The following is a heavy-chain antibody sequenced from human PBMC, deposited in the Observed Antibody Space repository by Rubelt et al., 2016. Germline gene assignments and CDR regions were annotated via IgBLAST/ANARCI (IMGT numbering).Heavy chain of an antibody. CDR2: IDWDDDK. D-gene: IGHD3-3*01. CDR1: GFSLSTSGMC. CDR3: ARTGVWSGYYRGRVNYYGMDV. Sequence: QVTLRESGPALVKPTQTLTLTCTFSGFSLSTSGMCVSWIRQPPGKALEWLALIDWDDDKYYSTSLKTRLTISKDTSKNQVVLTMTNMDPVDTATYYCARTGVWSGYYRGRVNYYGMDVWGQGTTVTVSS. V-gene: IGHV2-70*01. J-gene: IGHJ6*02.